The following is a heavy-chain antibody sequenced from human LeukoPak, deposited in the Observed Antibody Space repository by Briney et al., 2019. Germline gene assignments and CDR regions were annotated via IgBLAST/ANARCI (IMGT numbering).Heavy chain of an antibody. Sequence: GGSLRLSCAASGFTFSSYSMNWVRQAPGKGLKWVSAIIGSGLTTYYADSVKGRFTISRDNSKNTLYLQMNSLRAEDTAVYYCATSFVGSSDSSPFDYWGQGTLVTVSS. D-gene: IGHD2-2*01. CDR3: ATSFVGSSDSSPFDY. V-gene: IGHV3-23*01. CDR1: GFTFSSYS. J-gene: IGHJ4*02. CDR2: IIGSGLTT.